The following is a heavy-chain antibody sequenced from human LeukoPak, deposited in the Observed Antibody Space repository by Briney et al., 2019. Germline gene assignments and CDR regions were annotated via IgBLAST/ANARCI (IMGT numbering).Heavy chain of an antibody. V-gene: IGHV3-23*01. J-gene: IGHJ4*02. D-gene: IGHD3-22*01. CDR2: ISGSGYST. CDR3: AREANYYDSSWFDY. CDR1: GFTFSSYA. Sequence: QSGGSLRLSCAASGFTFSSYAMSWVRQAPGKGLEWVSTISGSGYSTYYADSVKGRFTISRDNSKNTLYLQMNSLRAEDTAVYYCAREANYYDSSWFDYWGQGTLVTVSS.